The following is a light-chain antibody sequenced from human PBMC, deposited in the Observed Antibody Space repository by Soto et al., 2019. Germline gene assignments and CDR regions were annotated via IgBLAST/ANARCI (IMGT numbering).Light chain of an antibody. CDR2: AAS. CDR3: QQRSNWPIT. V-gene: IGKV3-11*01. J-gene: IGKJ5*01. Sequence: EIVMTQSPVTLSVSPGERATLSCRASQIISNNLAWFQQKPGQAPRLLIYAASTRAAGTPARFSGSGSGTDFTLTISSLEPEDFAVYYCQQRSNWPITFGQGTRLEIK. CDR1: QIISNN.